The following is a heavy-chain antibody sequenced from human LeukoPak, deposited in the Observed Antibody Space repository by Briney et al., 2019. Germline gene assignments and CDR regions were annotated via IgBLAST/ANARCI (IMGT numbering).Heavy chain of an antibody. J-gene: IGHJ4*02. CDR1: GGSISRGGYY. V-gene: IGHV4-31*03. CDR3: ARTLHLGEFYFDY. CDR2: ISYSGGT. D-gene: IGHD3-16*01. Sequence: RPSQTLSLTCTVSGGSISRGGYYWSWIRQHPGKGLEWIGYISYSGGTYYNPSLKSRVTISVDTSKNQFSLKLSSVTAADTAVYYCARTLHLGEFYFDYWGQGTLVSVSS.